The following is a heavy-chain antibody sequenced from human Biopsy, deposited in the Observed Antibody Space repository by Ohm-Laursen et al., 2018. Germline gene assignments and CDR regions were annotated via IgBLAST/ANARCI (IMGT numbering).Heavy chain of an antibody. CDR2: ISPNSGGT. CDR3: ARDIMNRIAGLVARSDVFDV. D-gene: IGHD3-16*01. Sequence: ASVKVSCKGSGYAVNGYFLHWLRQAPGQGPEWMGWISPNSGGTNYAQKFQGRVTMTTDTSTSTVYLELRRLISADTAVYYCARDIMNRIAGLVARSDVFDVWGQGTLVTVSS. J-gene: IGHJ3*01. V-gene: IGHV1-2*02. CDR1: GYAVNGYF.